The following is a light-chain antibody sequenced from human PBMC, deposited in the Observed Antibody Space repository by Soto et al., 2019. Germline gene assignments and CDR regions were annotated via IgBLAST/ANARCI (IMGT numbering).Light chain of an antibody. CDR2: WAS. J-gene: IGKJ1*01. V-gene: IGKV4-1*01. CDR3: QQYYSVPRT. CDR1: QSVLYSSNNKDY. Sequence: DIVMTQSPCSLTVSLGETATINCKPSQSVLYSSNNKDYLAWYQQKPGQPPKLLIYWASTRESGVPDRFSGSGSGTDFTLTISSLQAEDVAVYYCQQYYSVPRTFGQGTKVDIK.